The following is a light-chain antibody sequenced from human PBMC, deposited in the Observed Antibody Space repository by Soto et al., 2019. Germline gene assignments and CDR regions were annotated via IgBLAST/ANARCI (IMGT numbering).Light chain of an antibody. J-gene: IGKJ3*01. Sequence: EIVLTHSPGTLSLSPGERATLSCRASQSIDSSYVAWYRQKPGQAPTLLIYGTSRRATGVSDRFSGSGSGTDFTLSISRLEPEDFAVYFCQQYGGSPFTFGPGTKVDIK. CDR2: GTS. CDR3: QQYGGSPFT. CDR1: QSIDSSY. V-gene: IGKV3-20*01.